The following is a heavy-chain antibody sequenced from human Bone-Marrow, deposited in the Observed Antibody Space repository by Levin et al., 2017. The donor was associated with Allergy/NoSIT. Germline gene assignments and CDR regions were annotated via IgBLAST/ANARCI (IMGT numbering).Heavy chain of an antibody. V-gene: IGHV3-7*01. J-gene: IGHJ4*01. D-gene: IGHD6-13*01. CDR1: GFTFSSNW. CDR3: AREVVYSSSWTTKLFDY. Sequence: GGSLRLSCAASGFTFSSNWMTWVRQAPGKGLEWVANIMQQGSEKFYVDSVKGRFTISRDNAKNSLFLQMNNLRVEDTAVYYCAREVVYSSSWTTKLFDYWGRGTLVTVSS. CDR2: IMQQGSEK.